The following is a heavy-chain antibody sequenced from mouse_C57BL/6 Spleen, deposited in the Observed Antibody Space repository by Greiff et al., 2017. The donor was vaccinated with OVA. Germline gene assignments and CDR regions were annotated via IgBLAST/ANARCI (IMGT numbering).Heavy chain of an antibody. CDR2: IHPNSGST. V-gene: IGHV1-64*01. J-gene: IGHJ2*01. CDR3: ARPNFYFDY. D-gene: IGHD4-1*01. Sequence: VQLQQPGAELVKPGASVKLSCTASGYTFTSYWMHWVKQRPGQGLEWIGMIHPNSGSTNYNEKFKSKATLTVDKSSSTSYMQLSSLTSEDSAVYYCARPNFYFDYWGQGTTLTVSS. CDR1: GYTFTSYW.